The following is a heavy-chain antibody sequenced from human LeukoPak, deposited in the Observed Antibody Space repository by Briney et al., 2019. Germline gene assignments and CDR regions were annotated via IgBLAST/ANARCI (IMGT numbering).Heavy chain of an antibody. V-gene: IGHV1-46*01. J-gene: IGHJ4*02. CDR3: ARGEFVVVPAASRIAAAGPHGGPDDFDY. CDR2: IHPSGGST. D-gene: IGHD2-2*01. CDR1: GYTFTSYY. Sequence: ASVKVSCKASGYTFTSYYMHWVRQAPGQGLEWMGIIHPSGGSTSYAQKFQGRVTMTRDTSTSTVYMELSSLRSEDTAVYCCARGEFVVVPAASRIAAAGPHGGPDDFDYWGQGTLVTVSS.